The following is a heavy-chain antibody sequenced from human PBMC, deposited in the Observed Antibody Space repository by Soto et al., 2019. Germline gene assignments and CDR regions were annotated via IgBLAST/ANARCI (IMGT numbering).Heavy chain of an antibody. J-gene: IGHJ4*02. D-gene: IGHD6-6*01. CDR2: ISGSGDNT. CDR1: GFKFSSYA. Sequence: EVQLLESGGGLVQPGGSLRLSCVASGFKFSSYAMSWVRQGPGKGLEWVSAISGSGDNTYYADSVKGRFTVSRDNSKTTLYLQLNSLRADDTALYSCARDRPHFEYWGQGTLVTVSS. V-gene: IGHV3-23*01. CDR3: ARDRPHFEY.